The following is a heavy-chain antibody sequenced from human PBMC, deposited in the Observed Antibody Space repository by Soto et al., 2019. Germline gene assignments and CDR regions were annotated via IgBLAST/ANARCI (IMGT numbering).Heavy chain of an antibody. CDR3: ARRYCSTTSCLAAFDP. J-gene: IGHJ5*02. V-gene: IGHV4-34*01. D-gene: IGHD2-2*01. Sequence: SETLSLTCAVYGGSFSGNHCTWIRQVPWKGLEWIGEINHSGSTNYNPSLKSRVTISVDTSKNQISLKLNSVTAADTAVYYCARRYCSTTSCLAAFDPLGRGTLVTLSS. CDR2: INHSGST. CDR1: GGSFSGNH.